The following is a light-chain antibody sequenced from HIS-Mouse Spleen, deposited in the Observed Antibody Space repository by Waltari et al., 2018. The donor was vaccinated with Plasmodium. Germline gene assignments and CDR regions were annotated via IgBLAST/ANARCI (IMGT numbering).Light chain of an antibody. Sequence: SYELTQPPSVSVSPGQTARITCSGDALPKKYAYWYQLKSGQAPVLVISEDSKRPSGIPVRFSCFSSGTMATLTISGAQVEDEADYYCYSTYSSGNHRLFGGGTKLTVL. CDR1: ALPKKY. V-gene: IGLV3-10*01. CDR3: YSTYSSGNHRL. CDR2: EDS. J-gene: IGLJ3*02.